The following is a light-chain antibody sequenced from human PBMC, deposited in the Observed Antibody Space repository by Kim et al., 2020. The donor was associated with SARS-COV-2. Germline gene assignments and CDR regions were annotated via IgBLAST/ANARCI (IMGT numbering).Light chain of an antibody. V-gene: IGKV3-15*01. CDR2: GAL. CDR3: QQYNNWPGFT. Sequence: SPGEIATLSCRASQSVTSNLAWYQQKPGQAPRLLIYGALTRATGIPARFSGSGSGTEFTLTISSLQSEDSAVYYCQQYNNWPGFTFGPGTKVDIK. CDR1: QSVTSN. J-gene: IGKJ3*01.